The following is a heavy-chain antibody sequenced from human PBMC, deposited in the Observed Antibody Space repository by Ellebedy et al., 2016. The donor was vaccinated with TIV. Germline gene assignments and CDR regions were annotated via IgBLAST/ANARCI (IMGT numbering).Heavy chain of an antibody. D-gene: IGHD2-8*02. Sequence: GESLKISXAASGFTFSDYYMSWIRQAPGKGLEWVSFISGSGITIYYADSVKGRFTISRDNAKNSLYLQMNSLRAEDTAVYYCARAPLLGLLNYYYGMDVWGQGTTVTVSS. J-gene: IGHJ6*02. CDR3: ARAPLLGLLNYYYGMDV. CDR2: ISGSGITI. V-gene: IGHV3-11*01. CDR1: GFTFSDYY.